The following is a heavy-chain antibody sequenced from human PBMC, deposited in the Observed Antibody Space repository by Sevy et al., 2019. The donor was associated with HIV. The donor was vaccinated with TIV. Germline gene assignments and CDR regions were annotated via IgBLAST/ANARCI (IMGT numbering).Heavy chain of an antibody. CDR1: GFTVNSNY. CDR3: ARGKSGYGYALNY. V-gene: IGHV3-66*01. CDR2: INSDDTT. J-gene: IGHJ4*02. Sequence: GGSLRLSCAASGFTVNSNYMTWVRQAPGKGLEGVSVINSDDTTYHADSVKDRFTISRDNFKNTLYLHMSSLRAEATAVYYCARGKSGYGYALNYWGQGTLVTVSS. D-gene: IGHD5-18*01.